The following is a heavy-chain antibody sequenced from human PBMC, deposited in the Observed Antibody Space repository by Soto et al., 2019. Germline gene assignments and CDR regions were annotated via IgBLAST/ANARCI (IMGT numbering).Heavy chain of an antibody. D-gene: IGHD3-9*01. J-gene: IGHJ6*02. CDR3: ATVSHDILTGYWVYYYYGMDV. CDR2: ISSSSSYI. V-gene: IGHV3-21*01. CDR1: GFTFSSYS. Sequence: GGSLRLSCAASGFTFSSYSMNWVRQAPGKGLEWVSSISSSSSYIYYADSVKGRFTISRDNAKNSLYLQMNSLRAEDTAVYYCATVSHDILTGYWVYYYYGMDVWGQGTTVTVSS.